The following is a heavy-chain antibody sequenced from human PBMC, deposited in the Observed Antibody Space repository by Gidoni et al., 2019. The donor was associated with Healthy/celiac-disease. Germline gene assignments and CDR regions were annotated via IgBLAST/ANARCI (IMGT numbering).Heavy chain of an antibody. J-gene: IGHJ5*02. Sequence: EVQLVQSGAEVYKPGKSLKISCQGHGYRFTRYWSGWVRQMTGKGLDWMGIIYPGDSDTRYSPSFQGQVTISADKSISTAYLQWSSLKSADTAMYYCARHIAVAGTPPSPSNRWFDPWGQGTLVTVSS. CDR2: IYPGDSDT. CDR1: GYRFTRYW. V-gene: IGHV5-51*01. D-gene: IGHD6-19*01. CDR3: ARHIAVAGTPPSPSNRWFDP.